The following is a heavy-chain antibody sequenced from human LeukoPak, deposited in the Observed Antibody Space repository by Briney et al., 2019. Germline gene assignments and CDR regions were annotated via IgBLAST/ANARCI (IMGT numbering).Heavy chain of an antibody. CDR1: GGSFSGYY. CDR2: INHSGST. V-gene: IGHV4-34*01. J-gene: IGHJ4*02. D-gene: IGHD3-10*01. Sequence: SETLSLTCAVYGGSFSGYYWSWIRQPPGKGLEWIGEINHSGSTNYNPSLKSRVTISVDTSKNQFSLKLSSVTAADTAVYYCARGRGEYYYGSGSYFPFDYWGQGTLVTVSS. CDR3: ARGRGEYYYGSGSYFPFDY.